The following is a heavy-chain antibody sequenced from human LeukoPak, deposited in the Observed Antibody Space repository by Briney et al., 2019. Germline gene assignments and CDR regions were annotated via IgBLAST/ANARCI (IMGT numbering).Heavy chain of an antibody. CDR2: MNPNSGNT. CDR1: GYIFTSYD. CDR3: KPRGITGTTGGNWFDP. D-gene: IGHD1-20*01. Sequence: ASVKVSCKASGYIFTSYDINWVRQATGQGLEWMGWMNPNSGNTGYAQKFQGRVTITRNTSIGTAYMELISLRSEDTAVYYCKPRGITGTTGGNWFDPWGQGTLVTVSS. V-gene: IGHV1-8*03. J-gene: IGHJ5*02.